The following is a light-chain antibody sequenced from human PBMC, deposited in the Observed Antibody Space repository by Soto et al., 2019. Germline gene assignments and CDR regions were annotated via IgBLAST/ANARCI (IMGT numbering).Light chain of an antibody. J-gene: IGKJ5*01. CDR3: QQVNSYPIT. Sequence: DIQLTQSPSFLSASVGDRVTITCRASQGIMNYLAWYQQKPGRAPKLLMYIASTLHTGVPSRFSGSESGTEFTLTITSLQPEDFATYYCQQVNSYPITFGQGTRLEIK. CDR2: IAS. CDR1: QGIMNY. V-gene: IGKV1-9*01.